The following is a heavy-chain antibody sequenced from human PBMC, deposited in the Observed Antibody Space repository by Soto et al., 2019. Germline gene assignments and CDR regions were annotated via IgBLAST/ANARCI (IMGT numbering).Heavy chain of an antibody. J-gene: IGHJ5*02. V-gene: IGHV1-46*01. D-gene: IGHD2-15*01. CDR3: ARDLEYCSGTTCYTRGNNWFDA. Sequence: ASVKVSCKASGYTFTSYYMHWVRQAPGQGLEWMGIINPSGGSTSYAQKFQGRVTMATDTYTGTVYMAPSSLRGEDTAVYYCARDLEYCSGTTCYTRGNNWFDAWGQGTRVTVSS. CDR1: GYTFTSYY. CDR2: INPSGGST.